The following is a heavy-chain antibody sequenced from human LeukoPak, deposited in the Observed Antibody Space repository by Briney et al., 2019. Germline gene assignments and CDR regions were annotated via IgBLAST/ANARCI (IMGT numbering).Heavy chain of an antibody. D-gene: IGHD5-24*01. V-gene: IGHV3-49*04. J-gene: IGHJ4*02. CDR1: GFTFSDYA. CDR2: IRSSGNGGTT. Sequence: GGSLRLSCAASGFTFSDYAMSWVRQAPGKGLEWVSFIRSSGNGGTTEYAASVKGRFTISRDDSKSSAYLQMNSLKTEDTAVYYCTREGIATIKNCIDYWGQGTLVTVSS. CDR3: TREGIATIKNCIDY.